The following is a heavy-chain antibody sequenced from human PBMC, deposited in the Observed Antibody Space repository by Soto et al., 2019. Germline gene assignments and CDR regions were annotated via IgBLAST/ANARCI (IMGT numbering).Heavy chain of an antibody. CDR1: GGSISSGNYY. CDR2: ISYSGST. Sequence: SETLSLTCTVSGGSISSGNYYWSWIRQPPGKGLEWIGFISYSGSTYYNLSLKSRVTISVDTSKNQFSLKLSSVTAADTAVYYCARLRIYCSGGSCYYYFDYWGQGTLVTVSS. J-gene: IGHJ4*02. D-gene: IGHD2-15*01. CDR3: ARLRIYCSGGSCYYYFDY. V-gene: IGHV4-30-4*01.